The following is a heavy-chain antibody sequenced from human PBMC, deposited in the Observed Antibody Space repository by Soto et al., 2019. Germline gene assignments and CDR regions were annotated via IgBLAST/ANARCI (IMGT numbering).Heavy chain of an antibody. CDR3: AKCLVSTVTKMLDY. Sequence: PGGSLRISCAASGFTFSSYAMSWVRQAPGKGLEWVSAISGSGGSTYYADSVKGRFTISRDNSKNTLYLQMNSLRAEDTAVYYCAKCLVSTVTKMLDYWGQGTLVTVSS. CDR2: ISGSGGST. CDR1: GFTFSSYA. J-gene: IGHJ4*02. V-gene: IGHV3-23*01. D-gene: IGHD4-17*01.